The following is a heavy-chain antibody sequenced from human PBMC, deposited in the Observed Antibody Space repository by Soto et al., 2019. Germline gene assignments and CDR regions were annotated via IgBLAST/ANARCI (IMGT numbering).Heavy chain of an antibody. CDR1: GYMFISYG. CDR2: IRPYNGDT. Sequence: GASVKVSCKASGYMFISYGINWVRQAPGQGLEWMGWIRPYNGDTKYAQNLQGRVTMTTDTSTSTAYMEMRSLRSDDTAVYYCVRDLDGSGSYYTDYWGPGTLVT. V-gene: IGHV1-18*01. CDR3: VRDLDGSGSYYTDY. J-gene: IGHJ4*02. D-gene: IGHD3-10*01.